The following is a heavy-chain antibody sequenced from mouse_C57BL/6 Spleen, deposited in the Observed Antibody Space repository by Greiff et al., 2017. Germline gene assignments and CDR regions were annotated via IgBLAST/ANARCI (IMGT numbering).Heavy chain of an antibody. D-gene: IGHD1-1*01. CDR1: GYAFSSYW. J-gene: IGHJ1*03. CDR2: IYPGDGDT. CDR3: ARRDYYGSSPYWYFDV. V-gene: IGHV1-80*01. Sequence: VQLQQSGAELVKPGASVKISCKASGYAFSSYWMNWVKQRPGKGLEWIGQIYPGDGDTNYNGKFKGKATLTADKSSSTAYMQLSSLTSEDSAVYFCARRDYYGSSPYWYFDVWGTGTTVTVSS.